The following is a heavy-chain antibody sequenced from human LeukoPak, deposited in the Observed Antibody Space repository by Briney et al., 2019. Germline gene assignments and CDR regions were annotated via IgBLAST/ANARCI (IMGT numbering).Heavy chain of an antibody. D-gene: IGHD2-2*01. Sequence: SGSTIYNPSLKSRVTISVDTSKNQFSLKLSSVTAADTAVYYCARESPQGFCSSTRCYHFDYWGQGTLVTVSS. CDR3: ARESPQGFCSSTRCYHFDY. J-gene: IGHJ4*02. CDR2: SGST. V-gene: IGHV4-61*02.